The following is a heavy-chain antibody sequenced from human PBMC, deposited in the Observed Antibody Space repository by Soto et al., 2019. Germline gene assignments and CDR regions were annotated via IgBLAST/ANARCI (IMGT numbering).Heavy chain of an antibody. CDR2: IWYDGSNK. CDR3: ARDYEQLVPYFDY. Sequence: GSLRLSCAASGFTFSSYGMHWVRQAPGKGLEWVAVIWYDGSNKYYADSVKGRFTISRDNSKNTLYLQMNSLRAEDTAVYYCARDYEQLVPYFDYWGQGTLVTVSS. D-gene: IGHD6-6*01. CDR1: GFTFSSYG. J-gene: IGHJ4*02. V-gene: IGHV3-33*01.